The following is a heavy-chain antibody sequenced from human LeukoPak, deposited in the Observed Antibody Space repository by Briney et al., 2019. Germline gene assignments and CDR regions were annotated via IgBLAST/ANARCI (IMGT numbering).Heavy chain of an antibody. V-gene: IGHV4-59*01. CDR3: ARLDGDY. J-gene: IGHJ4*02. CDR2: IYYSGNT. Sequence: SETLSLTCTVSGGSISSYYWSWIRQPPGKGLEWIGYIYYSGNTNYNPSLKCRVTISVDTSKNQFSLKLSSVTAADTAVYYCARLDGDYWGQGTLVTVSS. D-gene: IGHD2-2*03. CDR1: GGSISSYY.